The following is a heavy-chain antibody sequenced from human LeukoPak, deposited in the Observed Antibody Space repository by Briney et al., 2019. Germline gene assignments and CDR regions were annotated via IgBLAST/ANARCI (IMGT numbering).Heavy chain of an antibody. V-gene: IGHV1-69*05. Sequence: SVKVSCKASGGTFSSYAISWVRQAPGQGLEWMGGIIPIFGTANYAQTFQGRVTITTDESTSTAYMELSSLRSEDTAVYYCARDRAEMDTTRTFDYWGQGTLVTVSS. J-gene: IGHJ4*02. CDR2: IIPIFGTA. D-gene: IGHD5-24*01. CDR1: GGTFSSYA. CDR3: ARDRAEMDTTRTFDY.